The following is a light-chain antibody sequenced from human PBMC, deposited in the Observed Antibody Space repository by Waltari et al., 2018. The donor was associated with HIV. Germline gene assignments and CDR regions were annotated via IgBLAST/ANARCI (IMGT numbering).Light chain of an antibody. V-gene: IGLV1-47*01. CDR3: AAWDDSLML. Sequence: QSVLTQPPSASGTPGQRVTISCSGSSSNIGHNYVYWYQQLPGTAPKLIIYRNNQRPSGVPDRFSGSKSGTSASLAISGLRSEDEADYYCAAWDDSLMLIGGGTKLTVL. J-gene: IGLJ2*01. CDR2: RNN. CDR1: SSNIGHNY.